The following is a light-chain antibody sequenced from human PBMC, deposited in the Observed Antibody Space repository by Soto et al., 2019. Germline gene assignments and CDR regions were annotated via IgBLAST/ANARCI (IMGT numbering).Light chain of an antibody. Sequence: QSALIQPASVSGSPGQSITVSCTGTSNDVGAYNYVSWYQQHPGTAPKLMIYDVSNRPSGVSNRFSGSKSGNTASLTISGLQAEDEADYYCTSYTSSRTYVFGTGTKVTVL. CDR3: TSYTSSRTYV. CDR1: SNDVGAYNY. V-gene: IGLV2-14*03. CDR2: DVS. J-gene: IGLJ1*01.